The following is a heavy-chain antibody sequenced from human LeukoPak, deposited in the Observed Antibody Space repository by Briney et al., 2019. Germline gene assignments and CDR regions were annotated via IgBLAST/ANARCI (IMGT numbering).Heavy chain of an antibody. V-gene: IGHV5-51*01. CDR3: ASTKNYYDSSGYLFDY. Sequence: GESLKISCKGSGYSFTSYWIGWVRQMPGKGLEWMGIIYPGDSDTRYSPSYQGQVTISADKSISTAYLQWSSLKASDTAMYYCASTKNYYDSSGYLFDYWGQGTLVTVSS. CDR1: GYSFTSYW. D-gene: IGHD3-22*01. J-gene: IGHJ4*02. CDR2: IYPGDSDT.